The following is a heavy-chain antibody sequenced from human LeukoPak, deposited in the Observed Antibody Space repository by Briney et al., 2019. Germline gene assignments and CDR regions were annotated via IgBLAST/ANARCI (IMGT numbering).Heavy chain of an antibody. D-gene: IGHD3-10*01. CDR1: GYSFTNYL. CDR3: VRELSGGTFDY. J-gene: IGHJ4*02. Sequence: GASVKVSCKASGYSFTNYLIHWRRQAPGQGLEWLGIINPSSGDTSYAQNFQGRVTISRDTSTTTVYMELSSLRSEDTAVYYCVRELSGGTFDYWGQGTLVTVSS. V-gene: IGHV1-46*01. CDR2: INPSSGDT.